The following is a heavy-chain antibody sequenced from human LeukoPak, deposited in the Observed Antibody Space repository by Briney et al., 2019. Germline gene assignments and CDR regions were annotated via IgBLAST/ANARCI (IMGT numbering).Heavy chain of an antibody. CDR2: ISYDGSNK. CDR3: AKGYLMTYGIAGY. V-gene: IGHV3-30*18. J-gene: IGHJ4*02. Sequence: GRSLRLSCAASGFTFSSYGMHWVRQAPGKGLEWVAVISYDGSNKYYADSVMGRFTISRDNSKNTLYLQMNSLRAEDTAVYYCAKGYLMTYGIAGYWGQGTLVTVSS. CDR1: GFTFSSYG. D-gene: IGHD4-17*01.